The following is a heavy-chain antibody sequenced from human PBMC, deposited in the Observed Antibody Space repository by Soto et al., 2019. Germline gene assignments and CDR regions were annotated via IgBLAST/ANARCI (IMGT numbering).Heavy chain of an antibody. V-gene: IGHV4-39*01. Sequence: PSETLSLTCTVSGGSISNNNYYWGWIRQPPGKGLEWIGSIYYSGIAYYNPSLKSRVTISVDKSKNQFSLKLSSVTAADTAVYYCARRNKAVAGTEWFDPWGQGTLVTVS. CDR3: ARRNKAVAGTEWFDP. D-gene: IGHD6-19*01. J-gene: IGHJ5*02. CDR1: GGSISNNNYY. CDR2: IYYSGIA.